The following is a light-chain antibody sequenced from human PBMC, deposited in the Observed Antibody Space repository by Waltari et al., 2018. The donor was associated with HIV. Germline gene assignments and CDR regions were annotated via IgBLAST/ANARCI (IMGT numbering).Light chain of an antibody. Sequence: QSTLTQPPSVSGSLGQSVTIACSGTSSDIGSYNRVSWYQQPPGTAPKLIIYEDTNRPSGVAVRFSGSKSGNTASLTISGLQAEDEADYYCSSYTTSSTWVFGGGTQLTVL. CDR1: SSDIGSYNR. CDR2: EDT. J-gene: IGLJ3*02. V-gene: IGLV2-18*02. CDR3: SSYTTSSTWV.